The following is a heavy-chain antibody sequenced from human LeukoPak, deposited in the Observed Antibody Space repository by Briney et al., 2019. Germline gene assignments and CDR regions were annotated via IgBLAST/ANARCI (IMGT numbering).Heavy chain of an antibody. CDR2: IYSGGST. CDR3: ARTTVTYYMDV. V-gene: IGHV3-53*01. J-gene: IGHJ6*03. D-gene: IGHD4-17*01. Sequence: PGGSLSLSCAASGFTVSSNYMSWVRQAPGKGLEWVSVIYSGGSTYYADSVKGRFTISRDNSKNTLYLQMNSLRAEDTAVYYCARTTVTYYMDVWGKGTTVTVSS. CDR1: GFTVSSNY.